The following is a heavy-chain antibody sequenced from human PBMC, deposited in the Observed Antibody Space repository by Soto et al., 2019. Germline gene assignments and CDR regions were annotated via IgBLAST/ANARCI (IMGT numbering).Heavy chain of an antibody. J-gene: IGHJ3*02. V-gene: IGHV4-4*02. CDR1: GGSISSSNW. D-gene: IGHD1-26*01. CDR3: AREVEWELLPVAFDI. CDR2: IYHSGST. Sequence: SETLSLTCAVSGGSISSSNWWSWVRQPPGKGLEWIGEIYHSGSTNYNPSLKSRVTTSVDKSKNQFSLKLSSVTAADTAMYYCAREVEWELLPVAFDIWGQGTMVTVSS.